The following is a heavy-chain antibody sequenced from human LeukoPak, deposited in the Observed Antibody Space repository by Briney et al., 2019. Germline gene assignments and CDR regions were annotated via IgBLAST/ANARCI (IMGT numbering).Heavy chain of an antibody. CDR2: IYSDGST. V-gene: IGHV3-53*05. CDR3: ARSSYCGGDCYTGQFDY. CDR1: GFTVSSNY. J-gene: IGHJ4*02. Sequence: GGSLRLSCAASGFTVSSNYMSWVRQAPGKGLEWVSVIYSDGSTYYADSVKGRFSISRDNSKKTVYLQMNSLRPEDTAVYYCARSSYCGGDCYTGQFDYWGQGTLVTVSS. D-gene: IGHD2-21*02.